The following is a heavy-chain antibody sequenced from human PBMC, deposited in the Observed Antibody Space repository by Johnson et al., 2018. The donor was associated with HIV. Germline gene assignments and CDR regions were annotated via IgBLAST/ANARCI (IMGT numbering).Heavy chain of an antibody. CDR2: IKSKTDGGTS. D-gene: IGHD7-27*01. Sequence: VQLVESGGGLVKPGGSLRLSCVASGFTFNNAWMTWVRQAPGKGLEWVGRIKSKTDGGTSDYAAPVKGRFTISRDDSKNTLNLQMNSLRAEDTAVYYCASRTGWDAFDIWGQGTMVTVSS. V-gene: IGHV3-15*01. CDR1: GFTFNNAW. CDR3: ASRTGWDAFDI. J-gene: IGHJ3*02.